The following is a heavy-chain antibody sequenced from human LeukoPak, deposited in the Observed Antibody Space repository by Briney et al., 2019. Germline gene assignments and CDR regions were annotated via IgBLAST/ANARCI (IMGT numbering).Heavy chain of an antibody. CDR1: GGSISSSTYY. J-gene: IGHJ4*02. Sequence: SETLSLTCTVSGGSISSSTYYWAWIRQPPGKRLEWIRSIYYSGSTYYNPSLKSRVTISVDTSKNQFSLKLSSVTAADTAVYYCARRGSSGWLPNYYFDYWGQGTLVTVSS. D-gene: IGHD6-19*01. CDR2: IYYSGST. V-gene: IGHV4-39*07. CDR3: ARRGSSGWLPNYYFDY.